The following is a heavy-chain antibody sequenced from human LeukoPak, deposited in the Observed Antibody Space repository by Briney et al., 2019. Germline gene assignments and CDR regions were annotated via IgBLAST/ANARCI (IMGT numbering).Heavy chain of an antibody. Sequence: PGGSLRLSCAASGFTFSSYAMHWVRQAPGKGLEWVAVISYDGSKKYYADYVKGRFTISRDKSKNTLYLQMNSLRPEDTAVYYCARDVSAVGGLKRPATLGYWGQGTLVAVSS. CDR2: ISYDGSKK. CDR1: GFTFSSYA. V-gene: IGHV3-30*04. J-gene: IGHJ4*02. D-gene: IGHD1-1*01. CDR3: ARDVSAVGGLKRPATLGY.